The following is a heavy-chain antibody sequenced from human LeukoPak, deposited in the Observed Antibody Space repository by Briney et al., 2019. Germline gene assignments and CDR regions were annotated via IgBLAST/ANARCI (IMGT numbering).Heavy chain of an antibody. CDR2: ISYDGSNK. V-gene: IGHV3-30-3*01. J-gene: IGHJ4*02. D-gene: IGHD4-17*01. Sequence: GGSLRLSCAASGFTFSSYAMHWVRQAPGKGLEWVAVISYDGSNKYYADSVKGRFTISRDNSKNTLYLQMNSLRAEDTAVYYCARDLYGDRPVGQDYWGQGTLVTVSS. CDR3: ARDLYGDRPVGQDY. CDR1: GFTFSSYA.